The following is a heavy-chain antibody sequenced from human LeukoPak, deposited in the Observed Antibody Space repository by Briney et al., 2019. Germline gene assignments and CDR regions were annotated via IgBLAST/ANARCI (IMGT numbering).Heavy chain of an antibody. CDR1: GGSFSGYY. Sequence: SETLSLTCAVYGGSFSGYYWSWIRQPPGKGLEWIGEINHSGSTNYNPSLKSRVTISVDTSKNQFSLKLSSVTAADTAVYYCARDGTHDYGGNFYYWGQGTLVTVSS. CDR3: ARDGTHDYGGNFYY. J-gene: IGHJ4*02. V-gene: IGHV4-34*01. D-gene: IGHD4-23*01. CDR2: INHSGST.